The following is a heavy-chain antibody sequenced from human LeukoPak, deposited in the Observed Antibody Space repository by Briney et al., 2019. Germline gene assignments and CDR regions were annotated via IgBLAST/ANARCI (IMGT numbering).Heavy chain of an antibody. CDR1: GFTFSSYE. Sequence: GGSLRLSCAASGFTFSSYEMNWVRQAPGKGLEWVSYISSSGSIIYYADSVKGRFTISRDNAKNSLYLQMNSLRAEDTAVYYCVREYYDSSGYYCFDYWGQGTLVTVSS. V-gene: IGHV3-48*03. J-gene: IGHJ4*02. CDR3: VREYYDSSGYYCFDY. CDR2: ISSSGSII. D-gene: IGHD3-22*01.